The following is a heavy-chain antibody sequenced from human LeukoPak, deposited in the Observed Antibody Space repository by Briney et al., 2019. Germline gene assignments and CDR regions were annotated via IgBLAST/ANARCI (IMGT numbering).Heavy chain of an antibody. CDR3: AKDSSHGTPDY. V-gene: IGHV3-30*18. J-gene: IGHJ4*02. Sequence: GGSLRLSCAASGFTFSSYGMHWVRQAPGKGLEWVAVISYDGSNKYYADSVKGRFTISRDNSKNTLYLQMNGLRAEDTAVYYCAKDSSHGTPDYWGQGTLVTVSS. CDR1: GFTFSSYG. CDR2: ISYDGSNK. D-gene: IGHD6-6*01.